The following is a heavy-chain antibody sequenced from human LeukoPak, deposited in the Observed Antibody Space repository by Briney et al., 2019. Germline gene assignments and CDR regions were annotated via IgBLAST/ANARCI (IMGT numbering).Heavy chain of an antibody. J-gene: IGHJ4*02. CDR1: GFTFTSSA. CDR2: IVVGSGNT. Sequence: GTSVKVSCKASGFTFTSSAVQWVRQARGQRLEWIGWIVVGSGNTNYAQKFQERVTITRDMSTSTAYMELSSLRSEDTAAYYCAAGYSSSWYVGNYFDYWGQGTLVTVSS. V-gene: IGHV1-58*01. D-gene: IGHD6-13*01. CDR3: AAGYSSSWYVGNYFDY.